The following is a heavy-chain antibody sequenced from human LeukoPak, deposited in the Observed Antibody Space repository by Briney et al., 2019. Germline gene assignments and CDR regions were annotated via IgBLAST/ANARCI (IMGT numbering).Heavy chain of an antibody. V-gene: IGHV3-48*03. CDR2: ISSSGSTI. J-gene: IGHJ6*02. CDR1: GFTFSSYE. D-gene: IGHD4-11*01. CDR3: ARAQSFYYYGMDV. Sequence: KPGGSLRLSCAASGFTFSSYEMNWVRQAPGKWLEWVSYISSSGSTIYYADSVKGRFTISRDNAKNSLYLQMNSLRAEDTAVYYCARAQSFYYYGMDVWGQGTTVTVSS.